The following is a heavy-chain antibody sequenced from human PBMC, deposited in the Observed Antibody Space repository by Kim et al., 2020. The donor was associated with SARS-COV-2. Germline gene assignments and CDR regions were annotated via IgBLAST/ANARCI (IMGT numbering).Heavy chain of an antibody. V-gene: IGHV4-39*01. CDR2: VYFDGTT. CDR1: GGSISNSSYY. Sequence: SETLSLTCTVSGGSISNSSYYWGWVRQPPGKALEWIGSVYFDGTTYANPSLKSRVTISVDTSKNQFSLKLSSVTAADTALYYCARHIRRGGSNGYFDYWGQGSLVTVSS. J-gene: IGHJ4*02. D-gene: IGHD2-15*01. CDR3: ARHIRRGGSNGYFDY.